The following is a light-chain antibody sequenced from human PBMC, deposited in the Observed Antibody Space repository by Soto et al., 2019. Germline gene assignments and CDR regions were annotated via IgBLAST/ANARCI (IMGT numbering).Light chain of an antibody. J-gene: IGKJ2*01. Sequence: DIQMTQSPSSLSASVGDRVTITCRASQSVSTYLNWYSQKSGGAPKLLIHGVSKLENGTPSRFSGSGLATELTPPINTPPPEDFVGYFCQQTYMVPYTFGQGTKVEI. V-gene: IGKV1-39*01. CDR3: QQTYMVPYT. CDR2: GVS. CDR1: QSVSTY.